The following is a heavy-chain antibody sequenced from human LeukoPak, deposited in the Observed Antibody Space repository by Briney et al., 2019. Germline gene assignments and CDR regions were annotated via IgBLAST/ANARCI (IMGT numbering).Heavy chain of an antibody. CDR1: GYSFTNYW. J-gene: IGHJ3*02. CDR3: ARHGPHSGREAFDI. CDR2: IYPGDSDT. Sequence: GESLKISCKGSGYSFTNYWIGWVRQMPGKGLEWMGIIYPGDSDTTYSPSFQGQVTISADKSISTAFLQWSSLKASDTAMYYCARHGPHSGREAFDIWGQGTMVAVSS. V-gene: IGHV5-51*01. D-gene: IGHD2-15*01.